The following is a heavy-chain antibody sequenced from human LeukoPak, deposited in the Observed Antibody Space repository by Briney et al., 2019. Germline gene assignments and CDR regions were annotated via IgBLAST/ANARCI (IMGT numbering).Heavy chain of an antibody. CDR3: ATYDYGADYFDY. Sequence: PGGSLGLSCAASGFTFSDYYMSWIRQAPGKGLEWVSYISSGGDTTYYADSVTGRFTISRDNAKNSLYLQMNSLRAEDTAIYYCATYDYGADYFDYWGQGTLVTVST. CDR2: ISSGGDTT. D-gene: IGHD4/OR15-4a*01. J-gene: IGHJ4*02. CDR1: GFTFSDYY. V-gene: IGHV3-11*01.